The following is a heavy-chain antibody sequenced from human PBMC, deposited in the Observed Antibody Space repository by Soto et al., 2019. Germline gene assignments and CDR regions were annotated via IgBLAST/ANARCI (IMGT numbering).Heavy chain of an antibody. D-gene: IGHD7-27*01. Sequence: QVQLQESGPGLVQPSQTLSLTCTVSGASIGSGSYYWSWIRQSPGEGLVWIGHIYDSGRTYYNPSLESRVSISIDTSKNEFSLTLTSVTAADTTVYYCARLTTIITGAFDDWGLGTVVTVSS. CDR3: ARLTTIITGAFDD. V-gene: IGHV4-31*03. J-gene: IGHJ4*02. CDR1: GASIGSGSYY. CDR2: IYDSGRT.